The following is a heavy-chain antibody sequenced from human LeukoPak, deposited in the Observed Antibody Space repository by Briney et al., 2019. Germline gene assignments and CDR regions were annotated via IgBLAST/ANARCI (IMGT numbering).Heavy chain of an antibody. CDR2: ISAYNGNT. CDR1: AYTFTSYG. D-gene: IGHD7-27*01. Sequence: ASVKVSCKASAYTFTSYGISWVRQAPGQGLEWMGWISAYNGNTNYAQKLQGRVTMTTDTSTSTAYMELRSLRSDDTAVYYCARVVKGRLGYYYYYMDVWGKGTTVTISS. J-gene: IGHJ6*03. V-gene: IGHV1-18*01. CDR3: ARVVKGRLGYYYYYMDV.